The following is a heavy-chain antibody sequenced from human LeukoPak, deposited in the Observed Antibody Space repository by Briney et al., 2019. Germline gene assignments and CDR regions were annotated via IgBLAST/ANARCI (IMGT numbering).Heavy chain of an antibody. V-gene: IGHV3-30-3*01. CDR2: ISYDENNK. CDR3: ARSRYCSGGRCYFGSWFDP. Sequence: PGRSLRLSCAAPGFTFSSYDLHWVRQAPGQGLEWVAVISYDENNKYYADSVKGRFTISRDNSKNTLYLQMNSLRTEDTAVYYCARSRYCSGGRCYFGSWFDPWGQGTLVTVSS. J-gene: IGHJ5*02. CDR1: GFTFSSYD. D-gene: IGHD2-15*01.